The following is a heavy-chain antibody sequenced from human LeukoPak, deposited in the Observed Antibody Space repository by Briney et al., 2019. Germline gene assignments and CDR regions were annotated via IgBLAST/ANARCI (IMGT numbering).Heavy chain of an antibody. J-gene: IGHJ4*02. CDR1: GGSFSGYY. Sequence: SETLSLTCAVYGGSFSGYYWSWIRQPPGKGLEWIGDINHSGSTNYNPSLKSRVTISVDTSKNQFSLKLSSVTAADTAVYYCARGGYDFWSGYSAHPSFDYWGQGTLVTVSS. CDR3: ARGGYDFWSGYSAHPSFDY. CDR2: INHSGST. D-gene: IGHD3-3*01. V-gene: IGHV4-34*01.